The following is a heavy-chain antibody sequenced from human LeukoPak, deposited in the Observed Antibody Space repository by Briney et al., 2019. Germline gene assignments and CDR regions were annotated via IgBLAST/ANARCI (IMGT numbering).Heavy chain of an antibody. CDR2: ISGSGGST. D-gene: IGHD3-22*01. CDR1: GFTFSSYA. Sequence: GSLRLSCAASGFTFSSYAMSWVRQAPGKGLEWVSAISGSGGSTYYADSVKGRFTISRDNSKNTLYLQMNSLRAEDTAVYYCARVGYDSSGYYGYYFDYWGQGTLVTVSS. J-gene: IGHJ4*02. V-gene: IGHV3-23*01. CDR3: ARVGYDSSGYYGYYFDY.